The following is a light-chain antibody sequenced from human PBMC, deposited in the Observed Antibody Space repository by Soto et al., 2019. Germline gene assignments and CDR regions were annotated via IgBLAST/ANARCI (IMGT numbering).Light chain of an antibody. J-gene: IGLJ1*01. CDR3: AAWDDSLSGYV. V-gene: IGLV1-44*01. CDR1: SSNIGSNT. Sequence: QSVLTQPPSASGTPGQRVTISCSGSSSNIGSNTVNWYQQLPGTAPKLLIYSNNQRPSGVPDRFSGSKSGTSASPAISGLRSEDEADYYCAAWDDSLSGYVFGTGTKVTVL. CDR2: SNN.